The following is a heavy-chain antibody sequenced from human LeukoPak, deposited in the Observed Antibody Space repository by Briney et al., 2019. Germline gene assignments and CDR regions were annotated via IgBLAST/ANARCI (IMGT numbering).Heavy chain of an antibody. CDR1: GYTLTELS. CDR3: ATPGGSYYVDY. V-gene: IGHV1-24*01. Sequence: GASVKVSCKVSGYTLTELSMHWVRQAPGKGLEWMGGFDPEDGETIYAQKFQGRVNTTENTSTDTAYMELSSLTSEDTAVYYCATPGGSYYVDYWGQGTLVTVSS. CDR2: FDPEDGET. D-gene: IGHD1-26*01. J-gene: IGHJ4*02.